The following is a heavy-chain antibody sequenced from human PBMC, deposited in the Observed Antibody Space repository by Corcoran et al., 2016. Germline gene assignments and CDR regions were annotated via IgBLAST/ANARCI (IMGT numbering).Heavy chain of an antibody. V-gene: IGHV1-18*01. J-gene: IGHJ4*02. Sequence: QVQLVQSGAEVKKPGASVKVSCKASGYTFTSYGISWVRQAPGQGLEWMGWISAYNGNTNYAQKLQGRVTMTTDTSTSTAYMELRSLRSDDTAGDYCARYRSYDFWSGYKRPFDYWGQGTLVTVSS. CDR2: ISAYNGNT. CDR1: GYTFTSYG. D-gene: IGHD3-3*01. CDR3: ARYRSYDFWSGYKRPFDY.